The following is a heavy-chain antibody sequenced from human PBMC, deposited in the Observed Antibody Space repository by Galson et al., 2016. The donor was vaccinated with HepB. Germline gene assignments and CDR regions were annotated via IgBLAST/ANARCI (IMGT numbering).Heavy chain of an antibody. Sequence: SVKVSCKASGGTFRTYVINWVRQAPGQGLKWMGGIIPMFGTPNYSQKYQGRLTITADEFTSTAYMDLSGLRSEDTAVYYCASHTRGQYDSGRYEFNDWGQGALVIVSS. CDR3: ASHTRGQYDSGRYEFND. J-gene: IGHJ4*02. V-gene: IGHV1-69*13. D-gene: IGHD3-10*01. CDR2: IIPMFGTP. CDR1: GGTFRTYV.